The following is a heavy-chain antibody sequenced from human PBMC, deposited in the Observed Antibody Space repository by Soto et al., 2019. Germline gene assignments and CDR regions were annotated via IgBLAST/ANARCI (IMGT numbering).Heavy chain of an antibody. CDR3: ARGVLYYDFWSGYYTSPHWFDS. CDR2: INHSGST. CDR1: GGSFSGYY. D-gene: IGHD3-3*01. Sequence: PSETLSLTCAVYGGSFSGYYWSWIRQPPGKGLEWIGEINHSGSTNYNPSLKSRVTISVDTSKNQFSLKLSSVTAADTAVYYCARGVLYYDFWSGYYTSPHWFDSWGQGTLVTVSS. V-gene: IGHV4-34*01. J-gene: IGHJ5*01.